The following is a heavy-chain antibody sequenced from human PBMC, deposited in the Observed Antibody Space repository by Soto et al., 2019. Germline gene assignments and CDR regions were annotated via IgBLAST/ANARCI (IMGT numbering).Heavy chain of an antibody. J-gene: IGHJ4*02. Sequence: EVQLVESGGGLVQPGGSLRLSCAASGFTVSSNYMSWVRQAPGKGLEWVSVIYSGGSTYYADSVKGRFTISRDNSKNTXXLQMNSLRAEDTAVYYCARDPSPSVGDGYEIYFDYWGQGTLVTVSS. CDR1: GFTVSSNY. CDR3: ARDPSPSVGDGYEIYFDY. CDR2: IYSGGST. V-gene: IGHV3-66*01. D-gene: IGHD5-12*01.